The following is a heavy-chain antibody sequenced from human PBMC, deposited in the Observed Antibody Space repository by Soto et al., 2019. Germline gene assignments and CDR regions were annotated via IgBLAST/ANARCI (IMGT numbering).Heavy chain of an antibody. CDR2: ISNSGHSL. V-gene: IGHV3-11*04. CDR3: ARAIATVTNAFDI. CDR1: GFMFSDNY. D-gene: IGHD6-13*01. Sequence: AGGSLRLSCSASGFMFSDNYMTWIRQTPGKGLGWVSSISNSGHSLSSADSVKGRFTISRDNAKSSLYLQMNSLRAEDTAVYYCARAIATVTNAFDIWGQGTMVT. J-gene: IGHJ3*02.